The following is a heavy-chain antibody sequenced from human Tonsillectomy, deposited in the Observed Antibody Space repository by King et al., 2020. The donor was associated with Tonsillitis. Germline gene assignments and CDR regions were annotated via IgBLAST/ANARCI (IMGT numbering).Heavy chain of an antibody. J-gene: IGHJ4*02. Sequence: VQLVESGRGLVQPGGSLRLSCAASGFTFSSYAMSWVRQAPGKGLEWVSAISGSGGSTYYADSVKGRFTISRDNSKNTLYLQMNSLRAEDTAVYYCAKDQGQDCGGDCYWFDYWGQGTLVTVSS. CDR1: GFTFSSYA. CDR2: ISGSGGST. D-gene: IGHD2-21*01. V-gene: IGHV3-23*04. CDR3: AKDQGQDCGGDCYWFDY.